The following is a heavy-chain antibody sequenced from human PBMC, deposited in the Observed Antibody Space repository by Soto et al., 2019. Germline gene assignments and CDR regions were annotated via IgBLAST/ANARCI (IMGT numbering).Heavy chain of an antibody. CDR1: GGSISSYY. CDR2: IYYSGST. CDR3: ASMITFGGVIVTYFDY. J-gene: IGHJ4*02. Sequence: PSETLSLTCTVSGGSISSYYWSWIRQPPGKGLEWIGYIYYSGSTNYNPSLKSRVTISVDTSKNQFSLKLSSVTAADTAVYYCASMITFGGVIVTYFDYWGQGTLVTVS. D-gene: IGHD3-16*02. V-gene: IGHV4-59*01.